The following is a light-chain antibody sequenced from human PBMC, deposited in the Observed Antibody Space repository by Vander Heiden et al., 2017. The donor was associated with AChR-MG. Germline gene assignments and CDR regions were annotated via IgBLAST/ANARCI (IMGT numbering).Light chain of an antibody. Sequence: QSVLTQPPSVSAAPGQKGTISCSGSSSEVGNSYDSWYRQHQEPAPELLIYNNNKRPSGIPDRFSGSRSGTAATLGITGPQTGDEADYYCGTWDNSLGGEVFGGGTKLTVL. J-gene: IGLJ3*02. CDR1: SSEVGNSY. CDR2: NNN. V-gene: IGLV1-51*01. CDR3: GTWDNSLGGEV.